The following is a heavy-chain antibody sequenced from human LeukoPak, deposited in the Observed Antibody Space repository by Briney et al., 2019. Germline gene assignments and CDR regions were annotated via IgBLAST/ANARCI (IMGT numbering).Heavy chain of an antibody. CDR1: GGSISSYY. V-gene: IGHV4-59*13. CDR2: IYYSGST. Sequence: SETLSLTCTVSGGSISSYYWSWIRQPPGKGLEWIGYIYYSGSTNYNPSLKSRVTISVDTSKNQFSLKLGSVTAADTAVYYCARDRSPGYRTLYLGKQYGMDVWGQGTTVTVSS. CDR3: ARDRSPGYRTLYLGKQYGMDV. D-gene: IGHD2-2*02. J-gene: IGHJ6*02.